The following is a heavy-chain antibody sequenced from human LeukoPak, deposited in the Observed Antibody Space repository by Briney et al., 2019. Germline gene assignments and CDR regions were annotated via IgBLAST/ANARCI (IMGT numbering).Heavy chain of an antibody. D-gene: IGHD1-1*01. V-gene: IGHV3-23*01. CDR2: ISGSGGST. CDR3: AKDSAVYWNAGRFDAFDI. CDR1: GFTFSSYA. J-gene: IGHJ3*02. Sequence: GGSLRLSCAASGFTFSSYAMSWVRQAPGKGLEWVSAISGSGGSTYYADSVKGRFTISRDNSKNTLYLQMNSLRAEDTAVYYCAKDSAVYWNAGRFDAFDIWGQGAMVTVSS.